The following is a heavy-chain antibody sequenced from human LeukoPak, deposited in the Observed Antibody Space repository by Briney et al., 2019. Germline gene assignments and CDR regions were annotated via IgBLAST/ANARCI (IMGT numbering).Heavy chain of an antibody. CDR1: GFILSTYA. CDR3: AKEAGQDYGALDAFDV. V-gene: IGHV3-23*01. J-gene: IGHJ3*01. Sequence: PGGSLRLSCAASGFILSTYAMSWVRQAPGKGLEWVSAISATGYTTYYADSVKGRFTISTDNSKSTVYLQMNSLRAEDTAVYYCAKEAGQDYGALDAFDVWGQGTMVTVSS. CDR2: ISATGYTT. D-gene: IGHD4-17*01.